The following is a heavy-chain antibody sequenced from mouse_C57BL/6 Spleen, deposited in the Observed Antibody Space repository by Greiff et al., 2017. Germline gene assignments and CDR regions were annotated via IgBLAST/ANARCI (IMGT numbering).Heavy chain of an antibody. CDR2: IYPGDGDT. D-gene: IGHD1-1*01. J-gene: IGHJ2*01. CDR3: ARWFYGSSYPLFDY. V-gene: IGHV1-80*01. Sequence: VQLQQSGAELVKPGASVKISCKASGYAFSSYWMNWVKQRPGKGLEWIGQIYPGDGDTNYNGKFKGKATLTADKSSSTAYMQLSSLTSEDSAVYFCARWFYGSSYPLFDYWGQGTTLTVSS. CDR1: GYAFSSYW.